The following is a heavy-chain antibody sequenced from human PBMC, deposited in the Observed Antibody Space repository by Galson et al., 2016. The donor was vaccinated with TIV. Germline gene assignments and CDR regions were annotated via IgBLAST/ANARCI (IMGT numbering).Heavy chain of an antibody. CDR1: GFRFNSYT. CDR3: AKDRQWIPASLDY. D-gene: IGHD5-18*01. J-gene: IGHJ4*02. V-gene: IGHV3-23*01. CDR2: IGGTGGST. Sequence: LRLSCAASGFRFNSYTMNWVRQAPGKGLEWVSSIGGTGGSTYYADSVKGRFTISRDSYKDTVYLQMNSLRAEDTAIYFCAKDRQWIPASLDYWGQGILVTVSS.